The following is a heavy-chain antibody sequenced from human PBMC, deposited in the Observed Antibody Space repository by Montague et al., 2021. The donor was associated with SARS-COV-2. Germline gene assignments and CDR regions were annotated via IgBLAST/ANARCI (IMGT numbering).Heavy chain of an antibody. CDR1: GFSFSSYH. D-gene: IGHD5-12*01. Sequence: SLRLSCAASGFSFSSYHMNWVRQAPGKGLEWVSSISPSGDYIYSSDSLNGRFIISRDNAKNSLYLQMSSLRAEDTAIYYCARASWIVATVPDYWGQGTLVTVSS. CDR2: ISPSGDYI. V-gene: IGHV3-21*01. J-gene: IGHJ4*02. CDR3: ARASWIVATVPDY.